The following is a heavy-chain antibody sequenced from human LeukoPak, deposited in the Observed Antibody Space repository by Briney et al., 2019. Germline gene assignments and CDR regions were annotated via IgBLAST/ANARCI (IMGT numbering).Heavy chain of an antibody. CDR2: MNPNSGNT. Sequence: GASVKVSCKASGYTFTSYDINWVRRATGQGLEWMGWMNPNSGNTGYAQKFQGRVTMTRNTSISTAYMELSSLRSEDTAVYYCARGYQLLRYNWFDPWGQGTLVTVSS. CDR1: GYTFTSYD. D-gene: IGHD2-2*01. V-gene: IGHV1-8*01. CDR3: ARGYQLLRYNWFDP. J-gene: IGHJ5*02.